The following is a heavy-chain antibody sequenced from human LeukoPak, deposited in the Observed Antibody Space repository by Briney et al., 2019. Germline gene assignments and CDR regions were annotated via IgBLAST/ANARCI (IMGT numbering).Heavy chain of an antibody. CDR2: ISWNSGSI. V-gene: IGHV3-9*01. CDR1: GFTFDDYA. CDR3: ASLPVNYDSSGDDAFDI. Sequence: GGSLRLSCAASGFTFDDYAMHWVRQAPGKGLEWVSGISWNSGSIGYADSVEGRFTISRDNAKNSLYLQMNSLRAEDTALYYCASLPVNYDSSGDDAFDIWGQGTMVTVSS. J-gene: IGHJ3*02. D-gene: IGHD3-22*01.